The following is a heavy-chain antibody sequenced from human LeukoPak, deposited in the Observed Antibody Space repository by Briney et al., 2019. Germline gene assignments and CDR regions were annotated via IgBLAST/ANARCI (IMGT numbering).Heavy chain of an antibody. CDR2: IYTSGST. CDR1: GGSISSYY. V-gene: IGHV4-4*07. Sequence: SSETLSLTCTVSGGSISSYYWSWIRQPAGKGLEWIGRIYTSGSTNYNPSLKSRVTISVDKSKNQFSLKLSSVTAADTAVYYCARVGGYCSSTSCLNWSDPWGQGTLVTVSS. J-gene: IGHJ5*02. D-gene: IGHD2-2*01. CDR3: ARVGGYCSSTSCLNWSDP.